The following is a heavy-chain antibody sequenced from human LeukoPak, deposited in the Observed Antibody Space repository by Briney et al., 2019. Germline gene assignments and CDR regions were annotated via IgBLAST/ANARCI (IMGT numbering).Heavy chain of an antibody. CDR1: GGFISSDNW. D-gene: IGHD6-13*01. CDR2: IYHSGSP. Sequence: PSGTLSLTCGVSGGFISSDNWWSWVRQPPGKGLEWIGEIYHSGSPNYNPSLRSRVTISVDKSKNQFSLKLNSVTAADTAVYYCAKSGQQLALDGFDNWGQGTLVTVSS. CDR3: AKSGQQLALDGFDN. V-gene: IGHV4-4*02. J-gene: IGHJ4*02.